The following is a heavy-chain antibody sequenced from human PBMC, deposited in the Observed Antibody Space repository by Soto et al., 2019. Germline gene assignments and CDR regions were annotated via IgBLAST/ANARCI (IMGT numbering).Heavy chain of an antibody. CDR3: AKDTLNDSGSFDY. Sequence: PGGSLRLSCAASGFTFRTYGMIWVRQAPGKGLEWVSGISGSGGERYYGDSGEGRFSICRDNSEITLFLEMDSLRAENPAIYYCAKDTLNDSGSFDYWGKGTLVTVS. V-gene: IGHV3-23*01. J-gene: IGHJ4*02. CDR2: ISGSGGER. CDR1: GFTFRTYG. D-gene: IGHD6-19*01.